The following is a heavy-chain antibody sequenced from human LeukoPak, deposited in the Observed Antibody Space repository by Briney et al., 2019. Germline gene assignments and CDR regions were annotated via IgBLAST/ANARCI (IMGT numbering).Heavy chain of an antibody. CDR2: ITHSGSP. Sequence: SETLSLTCGVSSGSLSGYYWRWIRQPPGGGLEWLGEITHSGSPNCNPSLKSRVTISGDTSKKQFSLNLTSVTDADTGVYYCARGVDLWGRGTPVTVSS. V-gene: IGHV4-34*01. CDR3: ARGVDL. J-gene: IGHJ2*01. CDR1: SGSLSGYY.